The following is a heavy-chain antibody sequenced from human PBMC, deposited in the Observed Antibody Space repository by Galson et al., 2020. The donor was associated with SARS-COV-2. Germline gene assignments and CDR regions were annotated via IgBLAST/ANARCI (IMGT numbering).Heavy chain of an antibody. D-gene: IGHD3-22*01. Sequence: ETSETLSLTCTVSGGSISSGDYYWSWIRQPPGKGLEWIGYIYYSGSTYYNPSLKRRVTISVDTSKNQFSLKLSSVTAADTAVYYCARTYYYDSSGSAPVYFDYWGQGTLVTVFS. CDR2: IYYSGST. J-gene: IGHJ4*02. CDR3: ARTYYYDSSGSAPVYFDY. V-gene: IGHV4-30-4*01. CDR1: GGSISSGDYY.